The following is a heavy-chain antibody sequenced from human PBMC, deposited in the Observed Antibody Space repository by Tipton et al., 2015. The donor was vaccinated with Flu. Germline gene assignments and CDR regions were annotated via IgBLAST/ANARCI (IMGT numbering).Heavy chain of an antibody. D-gene: IGHD3-10*02. J-gene: IGHJ4*02. CDR2: IYYSGRI. V-gene: IGHV4-39*01. CDR1: GGSISSSSYN. Sequence: TLSLTCTDSGGSISSSSYNWGWIRQPPGKGLEWIGSIYYSGRIYYNPSLKSRVTMSVDTSKNQFSLKLNSVTAADTAVYYCARLSYYDVDLKNFYFDYWGQGALVTVSS. CDR3: ARLSYYDVDLKNFYFDY.